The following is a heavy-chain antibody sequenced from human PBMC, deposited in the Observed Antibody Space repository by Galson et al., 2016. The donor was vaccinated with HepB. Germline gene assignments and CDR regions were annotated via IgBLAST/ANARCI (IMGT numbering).Heavy chain of an antibody. Sequence: SETLSLTCGVSGFSISSGYYLGWIRQPPGKGLEWIGSIYQSGSTYHNPSLMSRVTISVDTSKNQFSLNLRFVTAADTAVYSCARRPADSDILTGYLTGPFDYWGQGTLVTVSS. D-gene: IGHD3-9*01. CDR3: ARRPADSDILTGYLTGPFDY. CDR2: IYQSGST. V-gene: IGHV4-38-2*01. J-gene: IGHJ4*02. CDR1: GFSISSGYY.